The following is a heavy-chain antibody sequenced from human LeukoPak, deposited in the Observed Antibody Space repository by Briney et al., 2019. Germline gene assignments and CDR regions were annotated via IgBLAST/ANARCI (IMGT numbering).Heavy chain of an antibody. V-gene: IGHV3-23*01. D-gene: IGHD6-19*01. Sequence: PSETLSLTCAVYGGSFSGYYWSWVRQAPGKGLEWVSAISGSGGSTYYADSVKGRFTISRDNSKNTLYLQMNSLRAEDTAVYYCARSIAVAGINWFDPWGQGTLVTVSS. CDR1: GGSFSGYY. CDR2: ISGSGGST. CDR3: ARSIAVAGINWFDP. J-gene: IGHJ5*02.